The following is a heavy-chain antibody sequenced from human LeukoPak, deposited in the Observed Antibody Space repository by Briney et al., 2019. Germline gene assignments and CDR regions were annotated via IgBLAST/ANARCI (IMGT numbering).Heavy chain of an antibody. CDR3: ARGTYYYDSGGYSDAFDI. CDR1: GGSISSSDYS. D-gene: IGHD3-22*01. Sequence: PSETLSLTGAVSGGSISSSDYSWSWIRQPPGKGLEWIGSIYHSGSTYYNPSLKSRVTISVDRSKNQFSLKLSSVTAADTAVYYCARGTYYYDSGGYSDAFDIWGQGTMVTVSS. CDR2: IYHSGST. J-gene: IGHJ3*02. V-gene: IGHV4-30-2*01.